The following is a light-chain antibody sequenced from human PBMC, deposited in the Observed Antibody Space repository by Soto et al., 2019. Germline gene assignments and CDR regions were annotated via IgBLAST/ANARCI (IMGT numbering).Light chain of an antibody. Sequence: EIVLTQNPSQVSLSPCERATLSCRPSQSVSSYLAWYQQKPGQAPRLLIYDASNRATGIPARFSGSGSGTDFTLTISSLEPEDFAVYYCQQRSNWPPWTFGQGTKVDVK. J-gene: IGKJ1*01. CDR3: QQRSNWPPWT. CDR2: DAS. V-gene: IGKV3-11*01. CDR1: QSVSSY.